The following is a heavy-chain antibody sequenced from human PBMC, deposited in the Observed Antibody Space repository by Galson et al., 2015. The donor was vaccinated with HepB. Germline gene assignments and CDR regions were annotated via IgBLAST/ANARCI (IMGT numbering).Heavy chain of an antibody. CDR1: GFTFSSYG. V-gene: IGHV3-33*01. Sequence: SLRLSCAASGFTFSSYGMHWVRQAPGKGLEWVAVIWYDGSNKYYADSVKGRFTISRDNSKDTLYLQMNSLRAEDTAVYYCARETLGRNYPGYYYYGMDVWGQGTTVTVSS. CDR3: ARETLGRNYPGYYYYGMDV. J-gene: IGHJ6*02. CDR2: IWYDGSNK. D-gene: IGHD1-7*01.